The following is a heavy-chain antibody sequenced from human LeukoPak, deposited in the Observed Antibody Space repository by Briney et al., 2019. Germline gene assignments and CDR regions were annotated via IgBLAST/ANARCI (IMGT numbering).Heavy chain of an antibody. J-gene: IGHJ6*03. CDR2: IIPIFGTA. CDR1: GGTFSSYA. Sequence: ASVKVSCKASGGTFSSYAISWVRQAPGQGLEWMGGIIPIFGTANYAQKFQGRVTITADESTSTAYMELSSLRSEDTAVYYCARGDIVVVVAATRYYYYYMDVWGKGTTVTISS. V-gene: IGHV1-69*13. D-gene: IGHD2-15*01. CDR3: ARGDIVVVVAATRYYYYYMDV.